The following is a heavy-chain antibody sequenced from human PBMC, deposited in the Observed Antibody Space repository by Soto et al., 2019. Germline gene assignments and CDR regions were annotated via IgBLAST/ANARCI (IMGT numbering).Heavy chain of an antibody. Sequence: TLSLPCTVTGGSMTSVDQYWTWIRHRPGEGLEWFGYINHRGSLYYNPSLKSRVSMSVDTSKNQFSLNLSSATAADTAVYYCARELPQRQGRNMDVWGQGTTVTVSS. CDR3: ARELPQRQGRNMDV. D-gene: IGHD1-1*01. J-gene: IGHJ6*02. CDR1: GGSMTSVDQY. V-gene: IGHV4-31*03. CDR2: INHRGSL.